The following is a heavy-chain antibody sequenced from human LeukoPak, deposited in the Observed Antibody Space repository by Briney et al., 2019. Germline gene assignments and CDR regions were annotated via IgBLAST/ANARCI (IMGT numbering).Heavy chain of an antibody. V-gene: IGHV5-51*01. CDR3: ARWSIPDGVILTGYVYYGMDV. J-gene: IGHJ6*02. CDR2: ISPDDSDT. CDR1: GYTFTKYW. D-gene: IGHD3-9*01. Sequence: GESLKISCKASGYTFTKYWIGWVRQMPGKGLEWMGIISPDDSDTRYTPSFQGQVTISADKSTSTAYLQWSSLKASDTAMYYCARWSIPDGVILTGYVYYGMDVWGQGTTVTVSS.